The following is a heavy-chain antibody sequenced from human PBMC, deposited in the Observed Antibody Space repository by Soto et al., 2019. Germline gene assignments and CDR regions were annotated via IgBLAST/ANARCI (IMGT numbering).Heavy chain of an antibody. CDR1: GYIFANYW. CDR3: ASLSRLGPQSAFDY. D-gene: IGHD1-26*01. Sequence: GESLKISCSVSGYIFANYWIGWVRQMPGKGLEWMGIIYGVDSDTKYSPSFRGQVTISADKSIFTAYLQWRSLKASDTAMYYCASLSRLGPQSAFDYWGQGALVTVSS. CDR2: IYGVDSDT. V-gene: IGHV5-51*01. J-gene: IGHJ4*02.